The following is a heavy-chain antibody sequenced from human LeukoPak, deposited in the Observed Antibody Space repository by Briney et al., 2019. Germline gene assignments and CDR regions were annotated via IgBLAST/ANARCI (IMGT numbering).Heavy chain of an antibody. Sequence: SETLSLTCAVSGYSISSGYYWGGSRPPPGKGVEWIGSIYHSGSTYYNPSLKSRVTISVDTSKNQFSLKLSSVTAADTAVYYCVRPGGSGSFDYWGQGTLVTVSS. V-gene: IGHV4-38-2*01. J-gene: IGHJ4*02. CDR3: VRPGGSGSFDY. D-gene: IGHD3-10*01. CDR2: IYHSGST. CDR1: GYSISSGYY.